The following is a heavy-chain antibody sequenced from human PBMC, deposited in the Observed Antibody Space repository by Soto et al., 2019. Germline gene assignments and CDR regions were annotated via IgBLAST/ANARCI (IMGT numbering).Heavy chain of an antibody. J-gene: IGHJ2*01. D-gene: IGHD1-1*01. CDR3: AGIHGVHWYFDX. CDR1: GGSVSSVSYY. Sequence: TETLSLTFTVSGGSVSSVSYYWSWIRQPPGKGLELIGYIYYSGSTNYNPSLKSRVTISVDTSKNQFSLKLSSVTAADTAVYYCAGIHGVHWYFDXWGRGTLVTVSX. CDR2: IYYSGST. V-gene: IGHV4-61*01.